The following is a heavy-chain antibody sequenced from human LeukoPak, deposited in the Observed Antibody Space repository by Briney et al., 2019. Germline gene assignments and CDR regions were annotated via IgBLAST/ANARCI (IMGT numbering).Heavy chain of an antibody. D-gene: IGHD3-10*02. CDR3: ARDSYMFGSDY. CDR1: GFTFSKSA. CDR2: ISNGGGTI. V-gene: IGHV3-48*03. J-gene: IGHJ4*02. Sequence: GGSLRLSCVVSGFTFSKSAMSWVRQAPGKGLEGVSYISNGGGTISYADSVKGRFTISRDNAKNSVFLQMNTLRAEDTAVYYCARDSYMFGSDYWGQGTLVTVSS.